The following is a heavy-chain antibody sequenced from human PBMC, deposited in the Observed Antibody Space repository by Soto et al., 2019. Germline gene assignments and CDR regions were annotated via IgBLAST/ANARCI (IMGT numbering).Heavy chain of an antibody. V-gene: IGHV4-61*01. CDR3: ARGTLTTVTSG. Sequence: PSETLSLTCTVSGGSVSSGSCYWSWIRQPPGKGLEWIGYIYYSGSTNYNPSLKSRVTISVDTSKNQFSLKLSSVTAADTAVYYCARGTLTTVTSGWGQGTLVTVYS. D-gene: IGHD4-17*01. CDR1: GGSVSSGSCY. CDR2: IYYSGST. J-gene: IGHJ4*02.